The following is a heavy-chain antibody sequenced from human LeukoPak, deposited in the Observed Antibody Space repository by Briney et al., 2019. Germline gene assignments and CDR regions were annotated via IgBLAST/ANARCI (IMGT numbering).Heavy chain of an antibody. CDR2: ISSSSTYT. D-gene: IGHD4-23*01. Sequence: GGSLRLSCAASGFTFSDYYMSWIRQAPGKGLEWVSYISSSSTYTNYADSVKGRFTISRDNSQNTLYLQMNSLRAEDTAVFYCAKDPYGGNSPLYFDYWGQGTLVTVSS. CDR1: GFTFSDYY. J-gene: IGHJ4*02. CDR3: AKDPYGGNSPLYFDY. V-gene: IGHV3-11*06.